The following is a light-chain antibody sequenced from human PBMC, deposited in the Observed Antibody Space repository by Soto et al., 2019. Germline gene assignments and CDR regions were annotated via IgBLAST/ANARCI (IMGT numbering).Light chain of an antibody. CDR1: QSISSY. V-gene: IGKV1-39*01. CDR3: QQYYSTPWT. CDR2: AAS. Sequence: DIQITQSPSSLSASVGDRVTITCRASQSISSYLNWYQQKPGKAPKLLIYAASSLQSGVPSRFSGSGSGTDFTLTISSLQAEDVAVYYCQQYYSTPWTFGQGTKVDIK. J-gene: IGKJ1*01.